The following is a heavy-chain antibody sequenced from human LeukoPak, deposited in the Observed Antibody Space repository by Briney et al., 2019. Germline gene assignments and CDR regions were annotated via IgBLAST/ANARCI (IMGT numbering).Heavy chain of an antibody. CDR3: ARVSYDYIWGIIYYFDY. D-gene: IGHD3-16*01. J-gene: IGHJ4*02. CDR2: IYPGDSDT. V-gene: IGHV5-51*01. Sequence: GESLKISWKGSGYSFTNYWIGWVRQMPGKGVEWVGIIYPGDSDTRYSPSFQGQVTISADKSISTAYLKWSSLKASDTAMFYCARVSYDYIWGIIYYFDYWGQGTLVTVSS. CDR1: GYSFTNYW.